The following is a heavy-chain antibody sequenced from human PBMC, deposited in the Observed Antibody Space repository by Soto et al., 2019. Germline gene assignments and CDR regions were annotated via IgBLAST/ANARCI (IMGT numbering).Heavy chain of an antibody. CDR2: ISYDGSNK. Sequence: GGSLRLSCAASAFTFSSYGMNWVRQAPGKGLEWVAVISYDGSNKYYADSVKGRFTISRDNSKNTLFLQMNSLRAEDTAVYYCARESHCSGGSCYYSVGYYYYGMDVWGQGTTVTVSS. J-gene: IGHJ6*02. CDR3: ARESHCSGGSCYYSVGYYYYGMDV. D-gene: IGHD2-15*01. V-gene: IGHV3-33*05. CDR1: AFTFSSYG.